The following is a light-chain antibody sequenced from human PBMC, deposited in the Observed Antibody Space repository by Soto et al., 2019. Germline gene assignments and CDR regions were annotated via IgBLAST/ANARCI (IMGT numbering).Light chain of an antibody. J-gene: IGKJ2*01. CDR2: DAF. CDR1: QSVGSS. V-gene: IGKV3-11*01. Sequence: DIVLTQSPATLSLSPGERATLSCRASQSVGSSVAWYQHKAGQAPRLLIYDAFIRATGIPARFSGSVFGTYFTLTISSLEPEDFAVYYCQQRSNWPNTFGQGTKVEIK. CDR3: QQRSNWPNT.